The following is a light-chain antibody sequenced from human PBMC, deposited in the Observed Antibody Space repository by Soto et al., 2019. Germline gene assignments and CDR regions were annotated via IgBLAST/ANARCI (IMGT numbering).Light chain of an antibody. CDR1: SSDVGAYNY. CDR2: EVT. J-gene: IGLJ1*01. V-gene: IGLV2-14*01. CDR3: SSKRDSSTLFV. Sequence: QSALTQPASVSGSPGQSITISCTGTSSDVGAYNYVSWYQHHPGKVPKLLIYEVTNRPSGVSDRFSVSKSGNTASLTISGLQAEDEADYYRSSKRDSSTLFVLGTGTKVTVL.